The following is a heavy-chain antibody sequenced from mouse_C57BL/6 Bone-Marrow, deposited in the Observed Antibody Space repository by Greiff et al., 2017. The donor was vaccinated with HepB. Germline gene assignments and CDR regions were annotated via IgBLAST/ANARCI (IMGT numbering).Heavy chain of an antibody. CDR2: ISYDGSN. D-gene: IGHD1-1*01. Sequence: DVKLQESGPGLVKPSQSLSLTCSVTGYSITSGYYWNWIRQFPGNKLEWMGYISYDGSNNYNPSLKNRISITRDTSKNQFFLKLNSVTTEDTATYYCARGIHYGSSYVWYFDVWGTGTTVTVSS. V-gene: IGHV3-6*01. J-gene: IGHJ1*03. CDR1: GYSITSGYY. CDR3: ARGIHYGSSYVWYFDV.